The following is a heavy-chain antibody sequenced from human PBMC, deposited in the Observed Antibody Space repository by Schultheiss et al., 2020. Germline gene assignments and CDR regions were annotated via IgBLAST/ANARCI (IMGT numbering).Heavy chain of an antibody. CDR1: GGSFSGYY. Sequence: SQTLSLTCAVYGGSFSGYYWSWIRQPPGKGLEWIGEINHSESTNYNPSLKSRVTISVDKSKNQFSLQLNSVTPEDTAVYYCARALYTYGDPRNPYFDYWGQGTLVTVSS. V-gene: IGHV4-34*01. D-gene: IGHD4-17*01. J-gene: IGHJ4*02. CDR3: ARALYTYGDPRNPYFDY. CDR2: INHSEST.